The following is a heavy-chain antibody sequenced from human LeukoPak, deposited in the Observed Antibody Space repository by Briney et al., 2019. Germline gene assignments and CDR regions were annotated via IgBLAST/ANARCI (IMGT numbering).Heavy chain of an antibody. CDR2: IKEDGSER. V-gene: IGHV3-7*03. CDR3: ARAWIELWSHDY. J-gene: IGHJ4*02. CDR1: AFIFSGHW. D-gene: IGHD5-18*01. Sequence: PGGSLRLSCEGSAFIFSGHWMNWVRQTPGKGLEWVASIKEDGSERQYVDSVKGRFSISRDNTKGSLFLQLNSLRAEDTAVYYCARAWIELWSHDYWGQGTLVTVSS.